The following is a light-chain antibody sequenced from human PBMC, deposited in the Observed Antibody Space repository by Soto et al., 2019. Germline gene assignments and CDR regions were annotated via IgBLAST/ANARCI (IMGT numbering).Light chain of an antibody. CDR3: QQYHSAPYT. Sequence: DIQMTQSPSTLSASVGDKVTITCRASQTISFWLAWYQQKPGKAPKLLIYDASSLESGGPSRFRASGSGTEFTRTISSLQLDDFATYYCQQYHSAPYTFGQGTKLEIQ. V-gene: IGKV1-5*01. CDR1: QTISFW. CDR2: DAS. J-gene: IGKJ2*01.